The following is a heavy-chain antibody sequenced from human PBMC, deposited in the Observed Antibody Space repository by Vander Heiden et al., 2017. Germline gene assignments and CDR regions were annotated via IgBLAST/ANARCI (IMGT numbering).Heavy chain of an antibody. V-gene: IGHV3-73*02. CDR2: IRSKANSYAT. J-gene: IGHJ3*02. CDR3: TRQGSTVLAFDI. D-gene: IGHD4-17*01. CDR1: GFTFSGSA. Sequence: EVQLVEYGGGLVQPGGSLKLPAAASGFTFSGSAMHWVRQAYGKGLEWVGRIRSKANSYATAYAASVKGRFTISRDDSKNTAYLQMNSLKTEDTAVYYCTRQGSTVLAFDIWGQGTMVTVSS.